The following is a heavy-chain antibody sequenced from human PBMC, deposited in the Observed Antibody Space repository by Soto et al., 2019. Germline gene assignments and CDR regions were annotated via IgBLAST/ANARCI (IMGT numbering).Heavy chain of an antibody. D-gene: IGHD5-18*01. CDR1: GGTFSSYA. J-gene: IGHJ4*02. CDR2: IIPIFGTA. Sequence: ASVKVTCKASGGTFSSYAISWVRQAPGQGLEWMGGIIPIFGTANYAQKFQGRVTITADKSTSTAYMELSSLRSEDTAVYYCARDGLVDTAMVTLSLDYWGQGTLDTVSS. V-gene: IGHV1-69*06. CDR3: ARDGLVDTAMVTLSLDY.